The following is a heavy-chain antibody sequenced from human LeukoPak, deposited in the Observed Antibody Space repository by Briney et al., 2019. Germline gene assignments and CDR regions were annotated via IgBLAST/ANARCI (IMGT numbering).Heavy chain of an antibody. V-gene: IGHV3-30*18. J-gene: IGHJ4*02. CDR3: VKDPLHSSSWYAGWDYFDY. CDR2: ISDDGRNK. Sequence: GGSLRLSCAASGFTFSSCGMHWVRQAPGKGLEWVALISDDGRNKYYADSVKGRFTISRDNSKNTLYLQMSSLRAEDTAVYYCVKDPLHSSSWYAGWDYFDYWGQGTLVTVSS. CDR1: GFTFSSCG. D-gene: IGHD6-13*01.